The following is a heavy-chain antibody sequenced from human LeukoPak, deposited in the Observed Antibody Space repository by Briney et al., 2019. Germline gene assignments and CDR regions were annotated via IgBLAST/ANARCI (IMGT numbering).Heavy chain of an antibody. Sequence: GSLRLSFAASGFTFRRDSMNWVRQAPGKGLGGVNGGGSPIFYADSVRGRFTISRDNAKNSLHLQMNSLRAEDTAVYYCVRDNPRCCGVIPANIDDYWGQGTLVTVSS. D-gene: IGHD2-21*01. J-gene: IGHJ4*02. CDR3: VRDNPRCCGVIPANIDDY. V-gene: IGHV3-48*01. CDR1: GFTFRRDS. CDR2: NGGGSPI.